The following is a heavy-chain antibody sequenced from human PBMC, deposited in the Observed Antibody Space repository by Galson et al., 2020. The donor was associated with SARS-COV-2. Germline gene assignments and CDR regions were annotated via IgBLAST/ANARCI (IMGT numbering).Heavy chain of an antibody. Sequence: TGGSLRLPCAASGFTFSAYWMHWVRQAPGKGLVWVSSIYSDGTTSTYADSLKGRFTISRNNAKNMLFLQMSSLRAEETAVYYCARGGLAAAGVYWGLGTLVTVSS. CDR1: GFTFSAYW. D-gene: IGHD6-13*01. J-gene: IGHJ4*02. CDR2: IYSDGTTS. V-gene: IGHV3-74*01. CDR3: ARGGLAAAGVY.